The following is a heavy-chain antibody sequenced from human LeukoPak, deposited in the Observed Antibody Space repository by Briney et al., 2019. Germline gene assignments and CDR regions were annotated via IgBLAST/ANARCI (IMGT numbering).Heavy chain of an antibody. D-gene: IGHD3-22*01. V-gene: IGHV3-66*01. CDR3: ATIDYDSSGYHDY. Sequence: GSLTLSCAASGFTVSNNYMRWVRQAPGKGLEWVSLIYSGGSTYYADSVKGRFIISRDNSKNTLYLQMNSLRAEDTAVYYCATIDYDSSGYHDYWGQGTLVTVSS. CDR2: IYSGGST. J-gene: IGHJ4*02. CDR1: GFTVSNNY.